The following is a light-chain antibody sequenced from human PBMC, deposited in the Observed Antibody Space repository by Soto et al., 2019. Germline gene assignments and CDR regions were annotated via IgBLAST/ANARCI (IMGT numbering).Light chain of an antibody. CDR3: QQSYSTPPYT. J-gene: IGKJ2*01. CDR2: AAS. V-gene: IGKV1-39*01. CDR1: QSISSY. Sequence: DIPMTQSPSSLSASVGDRVTITCRASQSISSYLNWYQQKPGKAPKLLIYAASSLQSGVPSRFSGSGSGTDFTLPISSLQPDDFATYYCQQSYSTPPYTFGQGTKLEIK.